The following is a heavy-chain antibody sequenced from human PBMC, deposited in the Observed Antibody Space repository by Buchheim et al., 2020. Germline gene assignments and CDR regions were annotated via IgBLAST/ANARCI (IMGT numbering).Heavy chain of an antibody. J-gene: IGHJ4*02. CDR2: INTDGSST. D-gene: IGHD3-10*01. V-gene: IGHV3-74*01. CDR1: GFTFSNYW. CDR3: IQSGFGRNDY. Sequence: EVQLVESGGGLVQPGGSLRLSCAASGFTFSNYWMHWVRQAPGKGLVWVSRINTDGSSTSYADSVKGRFTISRDNAKHTLSLQMNSLRADDTAVYYCIQSGFGRNDYWGQGTL.